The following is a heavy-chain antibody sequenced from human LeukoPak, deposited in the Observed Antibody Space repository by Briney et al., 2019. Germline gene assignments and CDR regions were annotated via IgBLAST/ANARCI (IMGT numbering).Heavy chain of an antibody. CDR2: IIPIFSTA. Sequence: SVKVFCKASGGTFSSYAISWVRQAPEQGLEWMGGIIPIFSTADYAQKFQGRVTITTDESTSTAYMELSSLRSEDTAVYYCARQTRYFDWFPNWFDPWGQGTLVTVSS. D-gene: IGHD3-9*01. J-gene: IGHJ5*02. CDR1: GGTFSSYA. V-gene: IGHV1-69*05. CDR3: ARQTRYFDWFPNWFDP.